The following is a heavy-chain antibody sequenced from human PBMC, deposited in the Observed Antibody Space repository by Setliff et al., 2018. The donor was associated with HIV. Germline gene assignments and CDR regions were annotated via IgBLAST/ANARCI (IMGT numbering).Heavy chain of an antibody. J-gene: IGHJ4*02. CDR1: GGSFSGYY. CDR2: INHSGST. V-gene: IGHV4-34*01. D-gene: IGHD2-2*01. CDR3: ARDAPYCSSHSCSVRLFDY. Sequence: SETLSLTCAVYGGSFSGYYWSWIRQPPGKGLEWIGEINHSGSTNYNPSLRSRVTMSVDTSKNQFSLKLRSVTAADTAVYYCARDAPYCSSHSCSVRLFDYWGQGTLVTVS.